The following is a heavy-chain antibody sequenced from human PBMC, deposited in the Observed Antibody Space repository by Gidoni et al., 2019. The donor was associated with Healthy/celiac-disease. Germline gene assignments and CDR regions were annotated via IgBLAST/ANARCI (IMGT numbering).Heavy chain of an antibody. CDR2: IYPGDSET. CDR1: GYSFTSYW. D-gene: IGHD6-19*01. Sequence: EVQLVQSGAEVKKPGESLKISCKGSGYSFTSYWIGWVRQMPGKGLEWMGIIYPGDSETRYSPSFQGQVTISADKSISTAYLQWSSLKASDTAMYYCARTEGSGWYGKGYYYYGMDVWGQGTTVTVSS. V-gene: IGHV5-51*01. J-gene: IGHJ6*02. CDR3: ARTEGSGWYGKGYYYYGMDV.